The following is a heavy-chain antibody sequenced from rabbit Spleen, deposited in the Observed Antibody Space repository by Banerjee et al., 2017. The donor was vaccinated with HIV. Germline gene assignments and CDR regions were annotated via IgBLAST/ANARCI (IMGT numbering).Heavy chain of an antibody. CDR3: ARNIGRGSEISRLDL. Sequence: QSLEESGGGLVQPEGSLTLTCKASRFSFSSSDYICWVRQAPGKGLEWISCIAGSSSGFTYSATWATGRFTISKTSSTTVTLQMTSLTVADTSTYFCARNIGRGSEISRLDLWGPGTLVPVS. CDR2: IAGSSSGFT. V-gene: IGHV1S40*01. CDR1: RFSFSSSDY. J-gene: IGHJ3*01. D-gene: IGHD4-2*01.